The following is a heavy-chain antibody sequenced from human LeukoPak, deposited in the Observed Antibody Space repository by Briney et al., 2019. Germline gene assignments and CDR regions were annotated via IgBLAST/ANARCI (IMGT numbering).Heavy chain of an antibody. D-gene: IGHD2-2*01. Sequence: GGSLRLSCAASGFTFSSYSMNWVRQAPGKGLEWVSSISSSSSYIYYADSVKGRFTISRDNAKNSLYLQMNSLRAEDTVVYYCARDLGAMIDYWGQGTLVTVSS. CDR2: ISSSSSYI. CDR1: GFTFSSYS. J-gene: IGHJ4*02. CDR3: ARDLGAMIDY. V-gene: IGHV3-21*01.